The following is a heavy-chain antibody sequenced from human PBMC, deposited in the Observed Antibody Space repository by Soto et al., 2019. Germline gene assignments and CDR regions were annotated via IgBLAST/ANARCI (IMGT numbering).Heavy chain of an antibody. D-gene: IGHD5-18*01. CDR3: ANGYPGRYGMDV. CDR1: GFTFSSYA. CDR2: ISGSGGST. Sequence: EVQLLESGGGLVQPGASLRLSCAASGFTFSSYAMSWVRQAPGKWLERVSAISGSGGSTYYADSVKGRFTISRDNSKNTLYLQMNSLRVEDTAVYYCANGYPGRYGMDVWGQGTTVTVSS. J-gene: IGHJ6*02. V-gene: IGHV3-23*01.